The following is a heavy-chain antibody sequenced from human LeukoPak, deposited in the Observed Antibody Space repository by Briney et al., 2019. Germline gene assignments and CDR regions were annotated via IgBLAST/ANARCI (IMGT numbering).Heavy chain of an antibody. CDR2: IWSDGSNQ. V-gene: IGHV3-33*07. J-gene: IGHJ3*01. CDR1: GFTFSTHV. CDR3: AKDRVPDSRWSFDV. Sequence: GGSLRLSCAASGFTFSTHVMYWVRQAPGKGLEWVSLIWSDGSNQNYADSVKGRFTISRDTSKNTVFLQMNGPRVEDTALYYCAKDRVPDSRWSFDVWGQGTMVTAS. D-gene: IGHD4-11*01.